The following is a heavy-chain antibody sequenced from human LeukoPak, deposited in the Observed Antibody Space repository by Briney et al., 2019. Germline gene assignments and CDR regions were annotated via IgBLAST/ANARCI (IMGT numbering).Heavy chain of an antibody. Sequence: GRCLRLSCAASGFIFSSYGMHWVRQAPGKGLEWVAVIWYDGSNKYYADSVKGRFTISRDNSKNTLYLQMNSLRAEDTAVYYCARRYCSSTSCYFSNWFNPWGQGTLVTVSS. V-gene: IGHV3-33*01. CDR3: ARRYCSSTSCYFSNWFNP. CDR2: IWYDGSNK. D-gene: IGHD2-2*01. CDR1: GFIFSSYG. J-gene: IGHJ5*02.